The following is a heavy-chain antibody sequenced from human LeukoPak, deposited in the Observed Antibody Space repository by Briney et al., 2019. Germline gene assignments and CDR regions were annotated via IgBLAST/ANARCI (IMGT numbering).Heavy chain of an antibody. Sequence: SETLSLTCTVSGGSISSYYWSWIRQPPGKGLEWIGYIYYSGSTNYNPSLKSRVTISVDTSKNQFSLKLSSVTAADTAVYYCARDRSPLSENWSDPWGQGTLVTVSS. CDR3: ARDRSPLSENWSDP. V-gene: IGHV4-59*01. CDR2: IYYSGST. D-gene: IGHD1-14*01. CDR1: GGSISSYY. J-gene: IGHJ5*02.